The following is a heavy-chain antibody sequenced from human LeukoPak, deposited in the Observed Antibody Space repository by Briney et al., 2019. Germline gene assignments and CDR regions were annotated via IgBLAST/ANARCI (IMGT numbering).Heavy chain of an antibody. CDR2: IIPIFGPA. CDR3: ARARRKRGYCSSTSCYGYFDY. J-gene: IGHJ4*02. Sequence: SVKVSCKASGGTFSSYAISWVRQAPGQGLEWMGGIIPIFGPANYAQKFQGRVTITADESTSTAYMELSSLRSEDTAVYYCARARRKRGYCSSTSCYGYFDYWGQGTLVTVSS. D-gene: IGHD2-2*01. V-gene: IGHV1-69*13. CDR1: GGTFSSYA.